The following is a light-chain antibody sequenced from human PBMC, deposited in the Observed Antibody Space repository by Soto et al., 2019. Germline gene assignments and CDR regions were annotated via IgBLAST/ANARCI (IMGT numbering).Light chain of an antibody. V-gene: IGKV3-20*01. Sequence: VLTQSPGTLFLSPGERTTLSCRASQNIRGNELAWYQQKPGQPPRLLIYRGSSRAPGIPDRFSGRGSGTEFTLTISRREPEDFAVYYCQDYGTSAPWTFGQGTRVEIK. J-gene: IGKJ1*01. CDR3: QDYGTSAPWT. CDR1: QNIRGNE. CDR2: RGS.